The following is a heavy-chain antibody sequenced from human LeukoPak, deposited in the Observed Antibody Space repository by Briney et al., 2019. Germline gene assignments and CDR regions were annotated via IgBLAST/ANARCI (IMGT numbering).Heavy chain of an antibody. CDR2: IRNKPNNHAT. D-gene: IGHD3-10*01. V-gene: IGHV3-73*01. Sequence: XXSLRLSCAASGFTFSDSSMHWVRQASGKGLEWVGHIRNKPNNHATAYPASVKGRFTISRDDSKSTAYLQMSSLKTEDTAVYYCATSLGATIIYWVQGTLVTVSS. J-gene: IGHJ4*02. CDR1: GFTFSDSS. CDR3: ATSLGATIIY.